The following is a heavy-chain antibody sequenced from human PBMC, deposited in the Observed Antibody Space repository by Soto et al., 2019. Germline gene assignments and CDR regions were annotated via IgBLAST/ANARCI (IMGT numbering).Heavy chain of an antibody. J-gene: IGHJ4*01. V-gene: IGHV3-30-3*02. CDR1: GFTFGNFA. Sequence: QVQLVESGGGVVQPGRSLTVSCAASGFTFGNFAMHWVRQAPGKGLEWLAVMAYDASNKHYADSVKGRFTISRDNSKSRLFLHTSNLRADDTAVYYCAKSAEGSTRSYFDYWGHGTLVTVSS. CDR3: AKSAEGSTRSYFDY. CDR2: MAYDASNK.